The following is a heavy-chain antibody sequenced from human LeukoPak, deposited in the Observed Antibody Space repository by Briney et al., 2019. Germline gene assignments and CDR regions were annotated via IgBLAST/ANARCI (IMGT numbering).Heavy chain of an antibody. D-gene: IGHD2-2*01. Sequence: SETLSLTCTVSGGSISSYYWSWIRQPPGRGLEWIGYIYYSGSTNCNPSLKSRVTISVDTSKNQFSLKLSSVTAADTAVYYCARVLRCSSTSCRGSSFDPWGQGTLVTVSS. J-gene: IGHJ5*02. CDR2: IYYSGST. V-gene: IGHV4-59*01. CDR3: ARVLRCSSTSCRGSSFDP. CDR1: GGSISSYY.